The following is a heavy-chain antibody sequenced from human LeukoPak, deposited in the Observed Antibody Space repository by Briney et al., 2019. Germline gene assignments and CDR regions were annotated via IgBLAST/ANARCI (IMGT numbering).Heavy chain of an antibody. CDR3: ARGKRITSFGVGYYFDY. V-gene: IGHV4-59*01. CDR1: GGSISSYY. CDR2: IYYSGST. Sequence: KSSETLSLTCTVSGGSISSYYWSWIRQPPGRGLEWIEYIYYSGSTNYNPSLKSRVTISVDTSKNQFSLNLRSVTAADTAVYYCARGKRITSFGVGYYFDYWGQGTLVTVSS. D-gene: IGHD3-3*01. J-gene: IGHJ4*02.